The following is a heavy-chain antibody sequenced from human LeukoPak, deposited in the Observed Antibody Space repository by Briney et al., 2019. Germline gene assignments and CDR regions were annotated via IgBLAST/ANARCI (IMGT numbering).Heavy chain of an antibody. J-gene: IGHJ4*02. CDR3: EDHAY. V-gene: IGHV3-15*01. CDR1: GFTFTSYS. CDR2: IKTKTDGGTT. Sequence: GGSLRLSCAASGFTFTSYSMIWVRQAPGKGLEWVGRIKTKTDGGTTDYAAPVKGRFTISRDDSKNTLYLQMNSLKTEDTAVYYCEDHAYWGQGTLVTVSS.